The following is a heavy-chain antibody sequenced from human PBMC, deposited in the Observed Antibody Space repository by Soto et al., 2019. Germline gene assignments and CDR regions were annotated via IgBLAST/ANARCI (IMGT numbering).Heavy chain of an antibody. Sequence: GGSLRLSCAASGFTFSSYAMSWVRQAPGKGLEWVSAISGSGGSTYYADSVKGRFTISRDNSKNTLYLQMNSLRAEDTAVYYCAGGGRRVNWFDPWGQGTLVTVSS. V-gene: IGHV3-23*01. CDR2: ISGSGGST. CDR1: GFTFSSYA. CDR3: AGGGRRVNWFDP. J-gene: IGHJ5*02. D-gene: IGHD3-16*01.